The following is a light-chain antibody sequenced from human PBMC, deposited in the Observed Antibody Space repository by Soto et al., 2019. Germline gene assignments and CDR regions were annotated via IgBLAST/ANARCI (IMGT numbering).Light chain of an antibody. V-gene: IGKV3-20*01. Sequence: EVVRTQSPATLSLSPGERATLSCRASESVSSNLAWYQQRPGQAPRLVIYGASTRATGIPDRFSGSGSGTDFTLTIGRLEPEDFAVYYCQQYGSSPTFGEGTRLEIK. CDR2: GAS. CDR1: ESVSSN. J-gene: IGKJ5*01. CDR3: QQYGSSPT.